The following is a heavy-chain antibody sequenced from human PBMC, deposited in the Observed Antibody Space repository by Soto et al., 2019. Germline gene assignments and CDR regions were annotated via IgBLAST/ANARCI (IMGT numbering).Heavy chain of an antibody. CDR1: GGSISSGGYY. CDR2: IYYSGST. J-gene: IGHJ4*02. V-gene: IGHV4-31*03. CDR3: ARANGESNKEIDY. Sequence: SETLSLTCTVSGGSISSGGYYWSWIRQHPGKGLEWIGYIYYSGSTYYNPSLKSRVTISVDTSKNQFSLKLSSVTAADTAVYYCARANGESNKEIDYWGQGTLVTVSS. D-gene: IGHD3-10*01.